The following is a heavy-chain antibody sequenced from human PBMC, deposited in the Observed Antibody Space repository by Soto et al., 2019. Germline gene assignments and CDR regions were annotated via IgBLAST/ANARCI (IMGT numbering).Heavy chain of an antibody. J-gene: IGHJ6*02. V-gene: IGHV3-21*01. D-gene: IGHD3-10*01. CDR3: ARDSVLLWFGDDFYYYYYGMDV. CDR1: GFTFSSYS. Sequence: PGGSLRLSCAASGFTFSSYSMNWVRQAPGKGLEWVSSISSSSSYIYYADSVKGRFTISRDNAKNSLYLQMNSLRAEDTAVYYCARDSVLLWFGDDFYYYYYGMDVWGQGTTVTVSS. CDR2: ISSSSSYI.